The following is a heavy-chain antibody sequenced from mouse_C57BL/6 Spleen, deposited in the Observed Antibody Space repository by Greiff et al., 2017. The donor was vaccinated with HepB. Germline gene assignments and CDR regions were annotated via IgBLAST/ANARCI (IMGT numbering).Heavy chain of an antibody. V-gene: IGHV5-17*01. D-gene: IGHD1-1*01. CDR1: GFTFSDYG. CDR3: AMFLYYCSSYGYFDV. CDR2: ISSGSSTI. Sequence: EVQGVESGGGLVKPGGSLKLSCAASGFTFSDYGMHWVRQAPEKGLEWVAYISSGSSTIYYAETVKGRFTLSRDNAKNTLFLQMTSLRSEDTAMYYLAMFLYYCSSYGYFDVWGTGTTVTVSS. J-gene: IGHJ1*03.